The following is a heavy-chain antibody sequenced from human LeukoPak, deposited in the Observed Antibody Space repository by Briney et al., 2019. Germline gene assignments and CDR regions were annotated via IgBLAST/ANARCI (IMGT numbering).Heavy chain of an antibody. D-gene: IGHD1-26*01. CDR1: GGSISSGSYY. CDR3: ARGQGATVPQVGKNWFDP. Sequence: PSETLSLTCTVSGGSISSGSYYWSWIRQPAGKGLEWIGRIYTSGSTNYNPSLKSRVTMSLDASKNQFSLELNSVTPADTAVYYCARGQGATVPQVGKNWFDPWGQGTRVTVSS. J-gene: IGHJ5*02. V-gene: IGHV4-61*02. CDR2: IYTSGST.